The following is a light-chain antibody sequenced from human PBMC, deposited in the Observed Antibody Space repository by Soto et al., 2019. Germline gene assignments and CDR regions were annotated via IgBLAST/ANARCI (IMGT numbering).Light chain of an antibody. CDR1: QNVGRN. J-gene: IGKJ2*01. V-gene: IGKV3-15*01. Sequence: EIVMTQSPDTLSVSPGERATLSCRASQNVGRNVAWYQQRPGQAPRLLIHGTSTRAADIPARFSGSVYGTEFTLTINSLQPEDFVIYYCQQYNNWPPMYTFGQGTKLEMK. CDR2: GTS. CDR3: QQYNNWPPMYT.